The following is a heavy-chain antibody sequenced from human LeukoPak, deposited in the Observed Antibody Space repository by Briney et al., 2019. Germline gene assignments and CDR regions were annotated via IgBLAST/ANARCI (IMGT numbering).Heavy chain of an antibody. CDR3: ANHLGVVVPAAIDY. V-gene: IGHV4-39*07. D-gene: IGHD2-2*01. J-gene: IGHJ4*02. Sequence: SETLSLTCTVSGGSISSSSYYWGWIRQPPGKGLEWIGSIYYSGSTYYNPSLKSRVTISVDTSKNQFSLKLSSVTAADTAVYYCANHLGVVVPAAIDYWGQGTLVTVSS. CDR1: GGSISSSSYY. CDR2: IYYSGST.